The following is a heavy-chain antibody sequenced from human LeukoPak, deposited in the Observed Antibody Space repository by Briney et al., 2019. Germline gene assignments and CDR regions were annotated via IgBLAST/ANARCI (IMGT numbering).Heavy chain of an antibody. CDR2: IKQDGSEK. Sequence: PGGSLRLSCAASGFTFSRYWMIWVRQAPGKGLEWVANIKQDGSEKDYVDSVKGRFTISRDNAKNSLYLQMNSLRAEDTAVYYCARDGLGYCSGGSCYSVSYYYYYMDVWGKGTTVTVSS. V-gene: IGHV3-7*01. J-gene: IGHJ6*03. D-gene: IGHD2-15*01. CDR1: GFTFSRYW. CDR3: ARDGLGYCSGGSCYSVSYYYYYMDV.